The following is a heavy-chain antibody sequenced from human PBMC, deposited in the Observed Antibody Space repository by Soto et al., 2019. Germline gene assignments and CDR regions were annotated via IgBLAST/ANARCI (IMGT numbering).Heavy chain of an antibody. J-gene: IGHJ4*02. CDR1: GFTFNSYS. CDR3: ARESEDLTSNFDY. V-gene: IGHV3-21*06. Sequence: KTGGSLRLSCVASGFTFNSYSMNWVRQAPGKGLEWVSSISSTTNYIYYGDSMKGRFTISRDNAKNSLYLEMNSLRAEDTAVYYCARESEDLTSNFDYWGQGTLVTVSS. CDR2: ISSTTNYI.